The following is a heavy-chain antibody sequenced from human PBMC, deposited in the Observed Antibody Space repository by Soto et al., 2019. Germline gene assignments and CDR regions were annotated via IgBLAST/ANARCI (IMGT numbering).Heavy chain of an antibody. CDR1: GASMNNYY. J-gene: IGHJ5*02. Sequence: PSQTLSLTCTVSGASMNNYYGSWVRQTPGKGLEWIGYMLSNGFSNYNSSLKSRVSISVDTSKNQFSLKLTSVTAADTAIYYCVRSGHTFGGDTWGLGTLVTVSS. CDR3: VRSGHTFGGDT. CDR2: MLSNGFS. V-gene: IGHV4-59*01. D-gene: IGHD3-16*01.